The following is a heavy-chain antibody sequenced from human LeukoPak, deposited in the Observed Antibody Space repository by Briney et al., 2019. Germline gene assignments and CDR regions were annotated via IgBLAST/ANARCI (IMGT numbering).Heavy chain of an antibody. CDR1: GFTFSDYY. CDR3: ARGTTGTTVAYGYSLDS. D-gene: IGHD1-7*01. V-gene: IGHV3-11*01. J-gene: IGHJ4*02. Sequence: GGSLRLSCAASGFTFSDYYMSWIRQAPGKGLEWVLYISSSGGNIYYADSVKGRFTISRDNAKNSLSPEMNSLRVEDTGVYYCARGTTGTTVAYGYSLDSWGQGTLVTVSS. CDR2: ISSSGGNI.